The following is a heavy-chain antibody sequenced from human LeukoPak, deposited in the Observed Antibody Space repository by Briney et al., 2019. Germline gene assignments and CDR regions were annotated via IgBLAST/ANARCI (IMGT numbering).Heavy chain of an antibody. Sequence: SETLSLTCAVYGGSFSGYYWSWIRQPPGKGLEWIGEINHSGSTNYNPSLKSRVTISVDTSKNQFSLKLSSVTAADTAVYYCAREDSSGYYQPWGQGTLVTVSS. V-gene: IGHV4-34*01. CDR3: AREDSSGYYQP. CDR2: INHSGST. CDR1: GGSFSGYY. J-gene: IGHJ5*02. D-gene: IGHD3-22*01.